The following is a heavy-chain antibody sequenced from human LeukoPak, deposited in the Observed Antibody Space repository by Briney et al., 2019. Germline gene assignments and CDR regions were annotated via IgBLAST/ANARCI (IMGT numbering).Heavy chain of an antibody. Sequence: GGSLRLSCAASGFTFSSYSMNWVRQAPGKGLEWVSSISSSSSYIYYADSVKGRFTISRDNAKNSLYLQMNSLRAEDTAVYCCAKTVPAAILTWFDPWGQGTLVTVSS. CDR2: ISSSSSYI. V-gene: IGHV3-21*01. J-gene: IGHJ5*02. D-gene: IGHD2-2*01. CDR1: GFTFSSYS. CDR3: AKTVPAAILTWFDP.